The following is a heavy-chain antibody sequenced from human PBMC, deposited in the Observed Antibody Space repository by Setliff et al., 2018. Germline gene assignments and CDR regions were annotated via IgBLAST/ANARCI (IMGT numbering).Heavy chain of an antibody. CDR1: GYTFTDYG. V-gene: IGHV1-18*01. CDR3: ARGYQVTPPRVDAFDI. J-gene: IGHJ3*02. CDR2: VSAYTGNA. Sequence: ASVKVSCKASGYTFTDYGITWVRQAPGQGLEWMGWVSAYTGNAYYAHRLQDRVTLTTDKSTGTAYMELRSLRSDDTAVYYCARGYQVTPPRVDAFDIWGQGTLVTVSS. D-gene: IGHD2-2*01.